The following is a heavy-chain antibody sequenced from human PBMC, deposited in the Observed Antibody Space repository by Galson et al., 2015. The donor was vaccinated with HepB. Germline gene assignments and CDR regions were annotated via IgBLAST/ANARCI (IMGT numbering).Heavy chain of an antibody. D-gene: IGHD6-6*01. CDR3: AREATVVARLARFDP. J-gene: IGHJ5*02. V-gene: IGHV3-33*01. Sequence: SLRLSCAASGFSFNTYRMHWVRQAPGKGLEWVALIWHDGSNKYYADSVKGRFTVSRDNSRNTLYLQMNSLRAEDTAVYYCAREATVVARLARFDPWGQGTLVTVSS. CDR1: GFSFNTYR. CDR2: IWHDGSNK.